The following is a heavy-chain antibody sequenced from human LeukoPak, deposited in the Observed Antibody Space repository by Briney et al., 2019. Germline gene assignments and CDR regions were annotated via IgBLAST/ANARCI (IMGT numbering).Heavy chain of an antibody. CDR1: GGSISSYY. CDR2: IYYSGGT. CDR3: AGGGLGGRLLWFGELLPENNWFDP. D-gene: IGHD3-10*01. J-gene: IGHJ5*02. Sequence: SETLSLTCTVSGGSISSYYWSWIRQPPGKGLDWIGYIYYSGGTNYNPSLKSRVTISVDTSKNQFSLKLSSVTAADTAVYYCAGGGLGGRLLWFGELLPENNWFDPWGQGTLVTVSS. V-gene: IGHV4-59*01.